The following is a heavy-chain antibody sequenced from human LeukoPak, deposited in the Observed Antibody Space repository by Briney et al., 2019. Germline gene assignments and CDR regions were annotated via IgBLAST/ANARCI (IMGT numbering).Heavy chain of an antibody. V-gene: IGHV4-61*02. Sequence: NPSETLSLTCTVSGGSISSGSYYWSWIRQPAGKGLEWIGRIYTSGSTNYNPSLKSRVTISADTSKNQFSLKLSSVTAADTAVYYCARAKYDYGGNYGMDVWGQGTTVTVSS. D-gene: IGHD4-23*01. CDR3: ARAKYDYGGNYGMDV. CDR2: IYTSGST. J-gene: IGHJ6*02. CDR1: GGSISSGSYY.